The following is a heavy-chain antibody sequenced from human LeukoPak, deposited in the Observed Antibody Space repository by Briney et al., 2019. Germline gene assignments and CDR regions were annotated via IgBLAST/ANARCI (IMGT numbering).Heavy chain of an antibody. CDR1: GYRFTSYW. Sequence: GASLEISCKGSGYRFTSYWIGWGRPVPGKGLEWMGIIYPGDSDTRYSPSFQGQVTISADKSISTAYLQWSSLKASDTAMYFCVRQSDYDSCGYYWGQGTPVTVSS. CDR2: IYPGDSDT. J-gene: IGHJ4*02. V-gene: IGHV5-51*01. CDR3: VRQSDYDSCGYY. D-gene: IGHD3-22*01.